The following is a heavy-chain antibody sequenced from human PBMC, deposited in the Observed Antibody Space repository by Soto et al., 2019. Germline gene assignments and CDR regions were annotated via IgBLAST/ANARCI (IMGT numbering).Heavy chain of an antibody. J-gene: IGHJ4*02. CDR2: IFSNDEK. CDR1: GFSLSNARMG. V-gene: IGHV2-26*01. Sequence: ASGPTLVNPTETLTLTCTVSGFSLSNARMGVSWIRQPPGKALEWLAHIFSNDEKSYSTSLKSRLTISKDTSKSQVVLTMTNMDPVDTATYYCARIRRITMVRGVIAHFDYWGQGTLVTVSS. D-gene: IGHD3-10*01. CDR3: ARIRRITMVRGVIAHFDY.